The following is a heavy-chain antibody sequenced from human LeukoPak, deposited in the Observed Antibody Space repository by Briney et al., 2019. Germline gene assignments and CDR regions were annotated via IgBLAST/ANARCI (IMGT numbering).Heavy chain of an antibody. V-gene: IGHV3-23*01. CDR2: ISGSGGST. J-gene: IGHJ5*02. Sequence: GGSLRLSCAASGFTFSSYAMSWVRQAPGKGLEWVSAISGSGGSTYYADSVKGRFTISRDNAKNSLYLQMNSLRAEDTAVYYCARVTYSSGYPLNWFDPWGQGTLVTVSS. CDR3: ARVTYSSGYPLNWFDP. CDR1: GFTFSSYA. D-gene: IGHD3-22*01.